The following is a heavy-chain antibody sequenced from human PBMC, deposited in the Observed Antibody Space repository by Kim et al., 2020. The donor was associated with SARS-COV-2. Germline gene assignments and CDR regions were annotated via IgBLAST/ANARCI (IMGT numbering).Heavy chain of an antibody. J-gene: IGHJ4*01. CDR3: AKDIGCSGGSCYRAFDY. CDR1: GFTFDDYA. Sequence: GGSLRLSCAASGFTFDDYAMHWVRQAPGKGLEWVSGISWNSGSIGYADSVKGRFTISRDNAKNSLYLQMNSLRAEDTALYYCAKDIGCSGGSCYRAFDY. D-gene: IGHD2-15*01. V-gene: IGHV3-9*01. CDR2: ISWNSGSI.